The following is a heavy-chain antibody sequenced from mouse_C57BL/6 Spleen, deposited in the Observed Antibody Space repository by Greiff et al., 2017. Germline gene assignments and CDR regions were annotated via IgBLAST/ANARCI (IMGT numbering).Heavy chain of an antibody. CDR3: ASGYGNFYFDD. Sequence: VKLMESGPELVKPGASVKISCKASGYSFTSYYIHWVKQRPGQGLEWIGWIYPGSGNTKYNEKFKGKATLTADTSSSTAYMQLSSLTSEDSAVYYCASGYGNFYFDDWGQGTTLTVSS. D-gene: IGHD2-10*02. V-gene: IGHV1-66*01. CDR2: IYPGSGNT. CDR1: GYSFTSYY. J-gene: IGHJ2*01.